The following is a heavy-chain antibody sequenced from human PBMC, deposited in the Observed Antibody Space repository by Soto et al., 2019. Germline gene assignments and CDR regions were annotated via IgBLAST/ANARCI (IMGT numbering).Heavy chain of an antibody. CDR2: INPYRGAT. D-gene: IGHD3-22*01. CDR1: GYTFTGYY. J-gene: IGHJ4*02. CDR3: ARVWSTGYFHF. Sequence: QVQLVQSGAEVKKPGASVKVSCKASGYTFTGYYMHWVRQAPGQGLEWMGWINPYRGATNYAPKFHGRVTMTSDASVSTVYMDLTRLTSDDTAVYYCARVWSTGYFHFWGQGTLVTVSS. V-gene: IGHV1-2*02.